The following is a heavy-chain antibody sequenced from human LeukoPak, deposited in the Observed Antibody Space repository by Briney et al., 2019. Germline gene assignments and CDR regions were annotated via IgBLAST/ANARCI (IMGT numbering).Heavy chain of an antibody. J-gene: IGHJ4*02. CDR1: GFTFSDYY. Sequence: PGGSLRLSCAAYGFTFSDYYMSWIRQAPGKGLEWVSAISGSGGSTYYADSVKGRFTISRDNSKNTLYLQMNSLRAEDTAVYYCAKDFFPRWSRASPFDYWGQGTLVTVSS. D-gene: IGHD6-13*01. V-gene: IGHV3-23*01. CDR2: ISGSGGST. CDR3: AKDFFPRWSRASPFDY.